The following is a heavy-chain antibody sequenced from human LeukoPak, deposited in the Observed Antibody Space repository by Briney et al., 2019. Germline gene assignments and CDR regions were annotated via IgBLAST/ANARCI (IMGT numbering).Heavy chain of an antibody. CDR3: AKAPTVTEYYFDY. J-gene: IGHJ4*02. D-gene: IGHD4-17*01. CDR1: GLTVSSNC. CDR2: IYSGGST. V-gene: IGHV3-53*01. Sequence: GGSLRLSCAASGLTVSSNCMSWVRQAPGKGLEWVSFIYSGGSTYYTDSVKGRFTISRDNSKNTLYLQMNSLRAEDTAVYYCAKAPTVTEYYFDYWGQGTLVTVSS.